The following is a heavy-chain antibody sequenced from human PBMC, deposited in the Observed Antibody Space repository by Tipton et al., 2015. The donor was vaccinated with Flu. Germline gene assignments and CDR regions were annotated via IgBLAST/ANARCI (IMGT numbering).Heavy chain of an antibody. CDR2: ISGSGGST. D-gene: IGHD7-27*01. Sequence: GSLRLSCAASGFTFSSYAMSWVRQAPGKGLEWVSAISGSGGSTYYADSVKGRFTISRDNAKNSLYLQMNSLRAEDTAVYYCARLGWPKEYYYYYYMDVWGKGTTVTVSS. CDR3: ARLGWPKEYYYYYYMDV. V-gene: IGHV3-23*01. J-gene: IGHJ6*03. CDR1: GFTFSSYA.